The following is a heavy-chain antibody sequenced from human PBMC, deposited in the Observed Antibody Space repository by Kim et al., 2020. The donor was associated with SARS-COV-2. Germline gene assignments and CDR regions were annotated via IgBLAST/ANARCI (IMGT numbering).Heavy chain of an antibody. V-gene: IGHV1-2*02. Sequence: GTSKAKKCQGRVTMTRDTSISTATMEMRRLRSDDTAVYYCARDAGYQFDYWGQGTLVTVSS. D-gene: IGHD6-25*01. CDR2: GT. J-gene: IGHJ4*02. CDR3: ARDAGYQFDY.